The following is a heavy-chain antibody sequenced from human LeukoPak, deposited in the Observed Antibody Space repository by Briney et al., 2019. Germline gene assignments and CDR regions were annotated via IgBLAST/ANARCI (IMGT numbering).Heavy chain of an antibody. V-gene: IGHV1-2*02. J-gene: IGHJ4*02. Sequence: ASVKVSCEASGYTFTGYYMHWVRQAPGQGLEWMGWINPNSGGTNYAQKFQGRVTMTRDTSISTAYMELSRLRSDDTAVYYCARTLLSSGRTQGDYWGQGTLVTVSS. CDR1: GYTFTGYY. CDR2: INPNSGGT. CDR3: ARTLLSSGRTQGDY. D-gene: IGHD3-22*01.